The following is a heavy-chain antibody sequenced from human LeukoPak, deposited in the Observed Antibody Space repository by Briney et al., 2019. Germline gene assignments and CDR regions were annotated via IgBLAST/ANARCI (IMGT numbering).Heavy chain of an antibody. V-gene: IGHV4-59*01. CDR2: IYYSGST. Sequence: SETLSLTCTVSGGSISSYYWSWIRQPPGKELEWIGYIYYSGSTNYNPSLKSRVTISVDTSKNQFSLKLSSVTAADTAVYYCARLYDYVWGSYLPSRGYFDYWGQGTLVTVSS. CDR1: GGSISSYY. J-gene: IGHJ4*02. CDR3: ARLYDYVWGSYLPSRGYFDY. D-gene: IGHD3-16*02.